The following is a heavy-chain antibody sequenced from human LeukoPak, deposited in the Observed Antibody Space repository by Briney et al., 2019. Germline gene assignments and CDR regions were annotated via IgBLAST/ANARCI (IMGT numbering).Heavy chain of an antibody. J-gene: IGHJ4*02. Sequence: PGGSLRLSCAASGFTFDDYAMHWVRQAPGKGLEWVSLISWDGGSTYYADSVKGRFTISRDNSKNSLYLQMNSLRAEDTALYYCAKVKGSGSYSRYFDYWGQGTLVTVSS. V-gene: IGHV3-43D*03. CDR3: AKVKGSGSYSRYFDY. CDR2: ISWDGGST. D-gene: IGHD1-26*01. CDR1: GFTFDDYA.